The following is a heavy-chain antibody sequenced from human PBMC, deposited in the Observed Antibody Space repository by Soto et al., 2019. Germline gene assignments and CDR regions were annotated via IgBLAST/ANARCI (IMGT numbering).Heavy chain of an antibody. J-gene: IGHJ3*02. CDR2: ISSSGDST. CDR3: AHPRGYGVFDAVDI. V-gene: IGHV3-23*01. D-gene: IGHD4-17*01. CDR1: GFMFSTYA. Sequence: GGSLRLSCAASGFMFSTYAMNWVRQTPGKGLEWVSAISSSGDSTYYAESVRGRFTISRDNSINTLYLQMRSLRPEDTAVYYCAHPRGYGVFDAVDIWGQGTMVTVSS.